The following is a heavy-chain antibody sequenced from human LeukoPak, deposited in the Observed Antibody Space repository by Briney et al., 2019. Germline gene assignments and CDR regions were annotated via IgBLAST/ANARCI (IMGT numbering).Heavy chain of an antibody. CDR1: GGSIGSYY. CDR3: ARTQYQLPFDAFDI. D-gene: IGHD2-2*01. V-gene: IGHV4-59*01. Sequence: SETLSLTCTVSGGSIGSYYWSWIRQPPGKGLEWIGYIYYSGSTNYNPSLKSRVTISVDTSKNQFSLKLSSVTAADTAVYYCARTQYQLPFDAFDIWGQGTMVTVSS. CDR2: IYYSGST. J-gene: IGHJ3*02.